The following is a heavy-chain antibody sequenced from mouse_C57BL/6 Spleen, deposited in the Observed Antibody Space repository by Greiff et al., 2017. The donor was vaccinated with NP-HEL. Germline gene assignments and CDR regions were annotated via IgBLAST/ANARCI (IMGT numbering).Heavy chain of an antibody. J-gene: IGHJ3*01. Sequence: EVQLQQSGPELVKPGASVKMSCKASGYTFTDYNMHWVKQSHGKSLEWIGYINPNNGGTSYNQKFKGKATLTVNKSSSTAYMELRSLTSEDAAVYYCSRGPYSWFAYWGQRTLVTVSA. CDR1: GYTFTDYN. CDR2: INPNNGGT. CDR3: SRGPYSWFAY. D-gene: IGHD2-12*01. V-gene: IGHV1-22*01.